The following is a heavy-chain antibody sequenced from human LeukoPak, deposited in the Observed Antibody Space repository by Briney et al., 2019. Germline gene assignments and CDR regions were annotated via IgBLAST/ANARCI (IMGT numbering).Heavy chain of an antibody. CDR3: ARHYRSGRYGESAFDI. V-gene: IGHV5-51*01. CDR2: IYPGDSDT. J-gene: IGHJ3*02. CDR1: GYSFTSYW. Sequence: GESLKISCKGSGYSFTSYWIGWVRQMPGKGLEWMGIIYPGDSDTRYSPSFQGQVTISADKSISTAYLQWSSLKASDTAMYYCARHYRSGRYGESAFDIWGQGTMVTVSS. D-gene: IGHD6-19*01.